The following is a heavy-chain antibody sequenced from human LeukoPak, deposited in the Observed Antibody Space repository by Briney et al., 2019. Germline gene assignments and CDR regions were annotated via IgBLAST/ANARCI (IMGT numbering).Heavy chain of an antibody. J-gene: IGHJ4*02. CDR2: IWYDGSNK. Sequence: GGSLKLSCAASGFTFSSYGMHWVRQAPGKGLEWVAVIWYDGSNKYYADSVKGRFTITRDNSKNTLYLQMNSLRSEDTAVYYCAKESVGAPFYWGQGTLVTVSS. CDR3: AKESVGAPFY. CDR1: GFTFSSYG. V-gene: IGHV3-33*06. D-gene: IGHD1-26*01.